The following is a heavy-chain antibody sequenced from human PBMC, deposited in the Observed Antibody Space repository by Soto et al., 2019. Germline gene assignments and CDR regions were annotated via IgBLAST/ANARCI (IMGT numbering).Heavy chain of an antibody. CDR1: GYTFTTYY. J-gene: IGHJ5*02. CDR3: ARGPNTTTWDRWFNP. V-gene: IGHV1-46*03. Sequence: QVQLLQSGAEVKKPGASVKVSCKASGYTFTTYYIHWVRQAPGQGLEWMGIINPSGGTTTFAQKFQGRATMTRDTSTSTVYMELSSLRSEDTALSYCARGPNTTTWDRWFNPWGRGTLVTVSS. CDR2: INPSGGTT. D-gene: IGHD1-1*01.